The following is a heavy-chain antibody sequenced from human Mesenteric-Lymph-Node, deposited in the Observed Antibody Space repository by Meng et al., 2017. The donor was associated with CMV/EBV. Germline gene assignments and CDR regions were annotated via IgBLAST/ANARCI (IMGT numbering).Heavy chain of an antibody. CDR2: IAGSGDTT. CDR3: ARGDSSTTWLVFDY. V-gene: IGHV3-23*01. CDR1: GFTFNNYA. J-gene: IGHJ4*02. D-gene: IGHD6-13*01. Sequence: ASGFTFNNYAMTWVRQAPGEGLQWVSTIAGSGDTTYYADSVRGRFTISRDTSTNTLYLQMNSLRAEDTALYYCARGDSSTTWLVFDYWGLGTLVTVSS.